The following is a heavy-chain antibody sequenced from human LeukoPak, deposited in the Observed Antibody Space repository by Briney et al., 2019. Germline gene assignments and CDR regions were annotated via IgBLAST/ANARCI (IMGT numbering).Heavy chain of an antibody. CDR2: INPNSGGT. Sequence: ASVKVSCKASGCTFTGYYMHWVRQAPGQGLEWMGWINPNSGGTNYAQKFQGRVTMTRDTSISTAYMELSRPRSDDTAVYYCARALVRYDTFDIWGQGTMVTVSS. J-gene: IGHJ3*02. V-gene: IGHV1-2*02. D-gene: IGHD2-2*01. CDR3: ARALVRYDTFDI. CDR1: GCTFTGYY.